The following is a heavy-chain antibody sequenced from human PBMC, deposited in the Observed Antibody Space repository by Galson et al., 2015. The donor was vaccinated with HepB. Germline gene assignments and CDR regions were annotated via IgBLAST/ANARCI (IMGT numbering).Heavy chain of an antibody. Sequence: LRLSCAASGLTFSYYAMSWVRQAPGKGLEWVSAITPSGDNTYSADSMKGRFTISRDNSKNTLFLQMNSLRADDTAIYFCAKVFPEKTDGWYRQALYYFDSWGHGTRVTVSS. CDR2: ITPSGDNT. CDR3: AKVFPEKTDGWYRQALYYFDS. CDR1: GLTFSYYA. J-gene: IGHJ4*01. D-gene: IGHD6-19*01. V-gene: IGHV3-23*01.